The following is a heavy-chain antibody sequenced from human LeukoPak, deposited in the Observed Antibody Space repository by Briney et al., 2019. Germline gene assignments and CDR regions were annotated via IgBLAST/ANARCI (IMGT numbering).Heavy chain of an antibody. CDR3: ARVIVFRGYMDV. Sequence: PGGSLRLSCAASGFTFSGYNMNWVRQAPGKGLEWVSSISSSSSYIYYADSVKGRFTISRDNAKNSLYLQMNSLRAEDTAVYYCARVIVFRGYMDVWGKGTTVTVSS. D-gene: IGHD1-26*01. V-gene: IGHV3-21*01. CDR1: GFTFSGYN. CDR2: ISSSSSYI. J-gene: IGHJ6*03.